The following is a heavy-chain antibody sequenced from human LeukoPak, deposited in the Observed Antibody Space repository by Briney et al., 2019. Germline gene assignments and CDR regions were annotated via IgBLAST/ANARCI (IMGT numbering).Heavy chain of an antibody. CDR2: INASGGST. CDR1: GYTFTSYY. V-gene: IGHV1-46*01. Sequence: GASVKVSCKASGYTFTSYYMHWVRQAPGQGLEWMGIINASGGSTSYAQKFQGRVTMTRDTSTSTVYMELSSLRSEDTAVYYCVGFGWVHFDYWGQGTLVTVSS. J-gene: IGHJ4*02. CDR3: VGFGWVHFDY. D-gene: IGHD6-19*01.